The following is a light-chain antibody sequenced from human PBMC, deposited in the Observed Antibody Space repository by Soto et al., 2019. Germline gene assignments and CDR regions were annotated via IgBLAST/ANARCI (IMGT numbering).Light chain of an antibody. CDR1: QSVSRR. CDR2: GAS. V-gene: IGKV3-20*01. Sequence: EIVLTQSPGTLSLSPGGRATLSCRASQSVSRRLAWYQHRPGQSPRLLISGASMRASGVPVRFSGSGSGTDFTLTISRLEPEDFAVYYCQHYGETPITFGLGTRRRL. J-gene: IGKJ5*01. CDR3: QHYGETPIT.